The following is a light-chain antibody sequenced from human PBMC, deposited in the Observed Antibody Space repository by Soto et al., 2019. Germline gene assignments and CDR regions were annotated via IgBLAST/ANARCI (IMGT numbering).Light chain of an antibody. J-gene: IGKJ1*01. CDR3: QQYGSSPT. Sequence: EIVLTQSPGTLSLSPGEGATLSCRASQSVSSSYLAWYQQKPGQAPRLLICGASSRATGIPDRFSGSGSGTDFTLTISRLEPEDFAVYYCQQYGSSPTFGQGTKVDIK. CDR1: QSVSSSY. V-gene: IGKV3-20*01. CDR2: GAS.